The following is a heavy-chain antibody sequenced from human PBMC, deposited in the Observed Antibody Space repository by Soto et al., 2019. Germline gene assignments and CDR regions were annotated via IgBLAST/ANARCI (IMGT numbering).Heavy chain of an antibody. CDR1: GFTFRNYA. CDR3: AKDRSSTSCYAFDY. Sequence: LRLSCAASGFTFRNYAMSWARQAPGKGLEWVSAISGGGGTTHYADSVKGRFTISRDNSKNTLYLQMNSLRVEDTAVYYCAKDRSSTSCYAFDYWGQGSLVTVSS. V-gene: IGHV3-23*01. J-gene: IGHJ4*02. CDR2: ISGGGGTT. D-gene: IGHD2-2*01.